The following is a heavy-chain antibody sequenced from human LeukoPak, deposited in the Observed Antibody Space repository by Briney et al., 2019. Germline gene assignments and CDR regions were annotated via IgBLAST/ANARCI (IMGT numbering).Heavy chain of an antibody. Sequence: GGSLRLSCSVSGLTLSSYAMHWVRQAPGRGLEYVSAIGTDGGTTYYTDLAKGRFTISRDNSKNTLYLQMTSLRPEDTALYYCVGSSFDYWGQGTLVTVSS. CDR3: VGSSFDY. J-gene: IGHJ4*02. CDR1: GLTLSSYA. D-gene: IGHD5-12*01. V-gene: IGHV3-64D*09. CDR2: IGTDGGTT.